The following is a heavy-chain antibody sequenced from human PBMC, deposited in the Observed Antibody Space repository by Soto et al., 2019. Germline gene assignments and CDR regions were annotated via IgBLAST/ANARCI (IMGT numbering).Heavy chain of an antibody. CDR1: GFTFSSYA. CDR2: ISGGGGST. J-gene: IGHJ6*02. V-gene: IGHV3-23*01. CDR3: ASDYYGMDV. Sequence: EVQLLESGGGLAQPGGSLRLSCAASGFTFSSYAMSWVRQAPGKGPEWVSAISGGGGSTNYAAPVKGRFTISRDNSKNTLDLQMDSLRAEDTAVYYCASDYYGMDVWGQGTTVTVSS.